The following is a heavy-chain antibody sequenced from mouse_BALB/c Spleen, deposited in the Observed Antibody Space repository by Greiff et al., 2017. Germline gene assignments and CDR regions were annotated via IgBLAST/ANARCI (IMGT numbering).Heavy chain of an antibody. V-gene: IGHV1-14*01. D-gene: IGHD2-1*01. Sequence: VQLKESGPELVKPGASVKMSCKASGYTFTSYVMHWVKQKPGQGLEWIGYINPYNDGTKYNEKFKGKATLTSDKSSSTAYMELSSLTSEDSAVYYGARGFGNYEDYAMDEWGQGTAVSVSS. CDR1: GYTFTSYV. J-gene: IGHJ4*01. CDR2: INPYNDGT. CDR3: ARGFGNYEDYAMDE.